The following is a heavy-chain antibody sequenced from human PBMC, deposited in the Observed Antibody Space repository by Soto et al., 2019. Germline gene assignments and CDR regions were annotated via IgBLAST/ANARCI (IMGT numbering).Heavy chain of an antibody. V-gene: IGHV4-59*08. CDR3: ARQGSSSWSSRYFDY. J-gene: IGHJ4*02. CDR1: GGSISSYY. Sequence: SETLSLTCTVSGGSISSYYWSWIRQPPGKGLEWIGYIYYSGSTNYNPSLKSRVTISVDTSKNQFSLKLSSVTAADTAVYYCARQGSSSWSSRYFDYWGQGTLVTVSS. D-gene: IGHD6-13*01. CDR2: IYYSGST.